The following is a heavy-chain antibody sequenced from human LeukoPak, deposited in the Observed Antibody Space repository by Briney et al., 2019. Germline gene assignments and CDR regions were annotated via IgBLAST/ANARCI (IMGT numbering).Heavy chain of an antibody. J-gene: IGHJ3*02. CDR1: GYTLTELS. D-gene: IGHD2-2*01. V-gene: IGHV1-24*01. Sequence: GASVKVSCKVSGYTLTELSMHWVRQAPGKGLEWMGGFDPEDGETIYAQKFQGRVTMTEDTSTDTAYMELSSLRSEDTAVYYCATDECPSCYGGVFDAFDIWGQGTMVTVSS. CDR3: ATDECPSCYGGVFDAFDI. CDR2: FDPEDGET.